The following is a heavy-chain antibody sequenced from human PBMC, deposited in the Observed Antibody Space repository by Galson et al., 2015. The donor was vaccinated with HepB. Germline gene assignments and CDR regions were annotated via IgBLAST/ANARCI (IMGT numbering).Heavy chain of an antibody. Sequence: CAISGDSVSSLIPTWNWIRQSPSRGLEWLGRTYYRSRWYNDYAVSVKSRITINPDTSKNQFSLQLNSVTPEDTAVYYCASALRWYSASWFIFDDWGQGTLVTVSS. CDR3: ASALRWYSASWFIFDD. CDR2: TYYRSRWYN. CDR1: GDSVSSLIPT. D-gene: IGHD6-13*01. V-gene: IGHV6-1*01. J-gene: IGHJ4*02.